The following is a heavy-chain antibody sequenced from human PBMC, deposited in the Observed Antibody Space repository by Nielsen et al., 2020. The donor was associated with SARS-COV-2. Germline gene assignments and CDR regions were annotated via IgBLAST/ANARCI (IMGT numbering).Heavy chain of an antibody. Sequence: GGSLRLSCAASGFTFSSYGMHWVRQAPGKGLEWVAVIWYDGSNKQYADSVKGRFTISRDNFKNTLFLQMNSLRVEDTAVYFCARDGWDRSTDGMDVWGQGTTVTVSS. CDR1: GFTFSSYG. CDR2: IWYDGSNK. J-gene: IGHJ6*02. CDR3: ARDGWDRSTDGMDV. V-gene: IGHV3-33*01. D-gene: IGHD1-26*01.